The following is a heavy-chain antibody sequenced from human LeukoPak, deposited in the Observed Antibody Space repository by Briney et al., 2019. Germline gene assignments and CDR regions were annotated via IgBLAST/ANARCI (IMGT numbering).Heavy chain of an antibody. CDR3: ARVWAHYYDSSGYYSLEEDY. J-gene: IGHJ4*02. Sequence: ASAKVSCKASGYTFTGYYMHWVRQAPGQGLEWMGRINPNSGGTNYAQKFQGRVTMTRDTSISTAYMELSRLRSDDTAVYYCARVWAHYYDSSGYYSLEEDYWGQGTLVTVSS. CDR1: GYTFTGYY. V-gene: IGHV1-2*06. CDR2: INPNSGGT. D-gene: IGHD3-22*01.